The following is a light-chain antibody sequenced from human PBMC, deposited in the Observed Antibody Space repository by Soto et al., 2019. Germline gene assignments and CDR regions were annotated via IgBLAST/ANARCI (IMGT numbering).Light chain of an antibody. CDR3: QQGYSTPLT. Sequence: IQMTQSPSSLSASVVDIVTITFLASQSISRHLNWYQQRPGKDPTLLIYGASNLQSGVPSRISGSGSGTDFTLTISSLQPEDFATYYCQQGYSTPLTFGGGTKVDIK. CDR1: QSISRH. CDR2: GAS. J-gene: IGKJ4*01. V-gene: IGKV1-39*01.